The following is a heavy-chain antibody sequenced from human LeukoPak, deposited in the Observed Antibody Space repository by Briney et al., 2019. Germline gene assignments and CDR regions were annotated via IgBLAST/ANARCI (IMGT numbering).Heavy chain of an antibody. CDR3: ARDIAYQLLQSSARWFDP. V-gene: IGHV1-69*06. D-gene: IGHD2-2*01. CDR1: GGTFSSYA. CDR2: IIPIFGTA. J-gene: IGHJ5*02. Sequence: GASVKVSCKASGGTFSSYAISWVRQAPGQGLEWMGGIIPIFGTANYAQKFQGRVTITADKSTSTAYMELSSLRSEDTAVYYCARDIAYQLLQSSARWFDPWGQGTLVTVSS.